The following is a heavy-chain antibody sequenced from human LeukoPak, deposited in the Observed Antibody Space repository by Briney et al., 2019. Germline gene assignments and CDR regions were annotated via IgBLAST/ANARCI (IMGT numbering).Heavy chain of an antibody. V-gene: IGHV3-23*01. CDR2: ISGSGGST. J-gene: IGHJ4*02. CDR3: AKGPRITMVRGVIPPYFDY. CDR1: GFTFSSYA. D-gene: IGHD3-10*01. Sequence: GGSLRLSCAASGFTFSSYAMSWVRQAPGKGLEWVSAISGSGGSTYCADSVKGRFTISRDNSKNTLYLQMNSLRAEDTAVYYCAKGPRITMVRGVIPPYFDYWGQGTLVTVSS.